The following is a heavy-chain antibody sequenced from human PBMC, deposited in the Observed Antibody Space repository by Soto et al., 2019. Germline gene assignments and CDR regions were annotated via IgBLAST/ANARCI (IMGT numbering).Heavy chain of an antibody. D-gene: IGHD1-7*01. CDR2: ISGSGGST. CDR3: AKSLRYNWNYDYFDY. J-gene: IGHJ4*02. Sequence: EVQLLESGGGLVQPGGSLRLSCAASGFTFSSYAMSWVRQAPGKGLEWVSAISGSGGSTYYADSVKGRFTISRDNSKNTLYLQMNRLRAEDTAVYYCAKSLRYNWNYDYFDYWGQGTLVTVSS. V-gene: IGHV3-23*01. CDR1: GFTFSSYA.